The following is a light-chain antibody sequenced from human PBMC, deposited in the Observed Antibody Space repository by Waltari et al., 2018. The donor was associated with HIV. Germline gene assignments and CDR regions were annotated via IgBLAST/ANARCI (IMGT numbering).Light chain of an antibody. Sequence: QSALTQPPSASGSVGQSVTISCTGGSDDVGRYDYVSWYQQHPGTAPKVIIYDVNERPSGVPDRFSGFKSGNTASLTVSGLQAEDEADYYCSSYAGGSNFVFGTGTKVTVV. J-gene: IGLJ1*01. CDR1: SDDVGRYDY. V-gene: IGLV2-8*01. CDR3: SSYAGGSNFV. CDR2: DVN.